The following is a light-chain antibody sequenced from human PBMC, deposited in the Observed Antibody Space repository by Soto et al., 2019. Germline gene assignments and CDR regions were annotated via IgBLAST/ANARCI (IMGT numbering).Light chain of an antibody. J-gene: IGLJ1*01. V-gene: IGLV2-14*01. CDR1: SSDVGEYNY. CDR2: EVR. Sequence: QSALTQPASVSGSLGQSIIISCTGTSSDVGEYNYVSWYQQHPGKAPKLMIYEVRNRPSGVSNRFSGSKSGNTASLTISGLQPEDEADYYCSSYTSTSTLYVFGTGTKVTVL. CDR3: SSYTSTSTLYV.